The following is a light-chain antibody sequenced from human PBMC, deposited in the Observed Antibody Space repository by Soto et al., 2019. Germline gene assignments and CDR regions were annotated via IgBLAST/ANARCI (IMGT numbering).Light chain of an antibody. CDR2: GVS. CDR3: QQYVSSPWT. V-gene: IGKV3-20*01. J-gene: IGKJ1*01. Sequence: IVLTQSPGTLSLSPWERATLSCRASESVSSNYLAWYQQKPGQAPRLLIYGVSSRATGIPDRFSGSGSGTDFTLTINRLEPEDFALYYCQQYVSSPWTFGQGTKVDI. CDR1: ESVSSNY.